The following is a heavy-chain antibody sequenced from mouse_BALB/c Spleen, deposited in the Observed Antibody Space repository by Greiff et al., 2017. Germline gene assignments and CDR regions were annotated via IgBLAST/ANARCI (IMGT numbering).Heavy chain of an antibody. CDR2: ISSGSSTI. CDR3: ARADYYGYGY. CDR1: GFTFSSFG. D-gene: IGHD1-2*01. Sequence: EVHLVESGGGLVQPGGSLKLSCAASGFTFSSFGMHWVRQAPEKGLEWVAYISSGSSTIYYADTVKGRFTISRDNPKNTLFLQMTSLRSEDTAMYYCARADYYGYGYWGQGTTLTVSS. V-gene: IGHV5-17*02. J-gene: IGHJ2*01.